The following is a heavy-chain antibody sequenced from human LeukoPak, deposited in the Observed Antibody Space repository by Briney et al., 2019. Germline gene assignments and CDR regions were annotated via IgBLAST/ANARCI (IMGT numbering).Heavy chain of an antibody. Sequence: PGGSLRLSCAASGFTFSSYAMSWVRQAPGKGLEWVSAISGSGGSTYYADSVKGRFTISRDNSKNTLYLQMNSLRAEDTAVYYCAKSTGYVGSGWYYFDYWGQGTLVTVSS. V-gene: IGHV3-23*01. CDR1: GFTFSSYA. CDR3: AKSTGYVGSGWYYFDY. J-gene: IGHJ4*02. CDR2: ISGSGGST. D-gene: IGHD6-19*01.